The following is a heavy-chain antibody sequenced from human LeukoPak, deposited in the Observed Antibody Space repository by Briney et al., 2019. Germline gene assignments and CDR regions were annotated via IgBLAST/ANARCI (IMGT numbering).Heavy chain of an antibody. CDR2: ISSSGSTI. V-gene: IGHV3-11*01. Sequence: PGGSLRLSCAASGFTFSDYYMSWIRQAPGKGLEWVSYISSSGSTIYYADSVKGRFTISRDNAKNSLYLQMNSLRAEDTAVYYCASTIPTTVTPDAFDIWGQGTMVTVSS. D-gene: IGHD4-17*01. J-gene: IGHJ3*02. CDR3: ASTIPTTVTPDAFDI. CDR1: GFTFSDYY.